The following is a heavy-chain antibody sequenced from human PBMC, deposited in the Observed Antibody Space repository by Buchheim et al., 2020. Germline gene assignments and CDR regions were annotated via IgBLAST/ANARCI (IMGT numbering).Heavy chain of an antibody. Sequence: QVQLVESGGGLVKPGGSLRLSCAASGFTFSDYYMSWIRQAPGKGLEWVSYISGSGSTIYYADSVKGRFTISRDNAKNSLYLQMNSRRGKDTALYYCARTPPRSGYYYDSSGYYSVWGQGTL. CDR1: GFTFSDYY. J-gene: IGHJ4*02. CDR2: ISGSGSTI. V-gene: IGHV3-11*01. D-gene: IGHD3-22*01. CDR3: ARTPPRSGYYYDSSGYYSV.